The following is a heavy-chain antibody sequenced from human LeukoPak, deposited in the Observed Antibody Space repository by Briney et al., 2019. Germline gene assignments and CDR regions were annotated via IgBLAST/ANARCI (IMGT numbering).Heavy chain of an antibody. J-gene: IGHJ1*01. V-gene: IGHV3-23*01. D-gene: IGHD6-25*01. Sequence: PGESLRLSCAVSGFTFSSYAMSWLRQPPGRGRVEGSAISGSGGSTYYADSVKSRFTISRDKSKNPLYLQMSSLRRQDTAVYYCARTRPSFVRLHLWGQGTLV. CDR3: ARTRPSFVRLHL. CDR2: ISGSGGST. CDR1: GFTFSSYA.